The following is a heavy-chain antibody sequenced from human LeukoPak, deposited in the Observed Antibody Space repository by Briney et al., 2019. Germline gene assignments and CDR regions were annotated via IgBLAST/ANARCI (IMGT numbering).Heavy chain of an antibody. D-gene: IGHD1-26*01. CDR3: ARLYIGSFDD. Sequence: GESLKISCKASGXIFTNHWIGWVRQMPEKGLEWMGVIYPGDSDTRYSPSFQGQVTISADKSISTAYLQWSSLKASDTAMYYCARLYIGSFDDWGQGTLVTVSS. CDR1: GXIFTNHW. J-gene: IGHJ4*02. CDR2: IYPGDSDT. V-gene: IGHV5-51*01.